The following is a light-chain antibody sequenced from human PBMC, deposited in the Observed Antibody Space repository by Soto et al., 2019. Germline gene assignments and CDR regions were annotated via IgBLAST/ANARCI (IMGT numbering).Light chain of an antibody. CDR2: EAR. J-gene: IGLJ1*01. CDR3: SLYTSENTYV. Sequence: QAVLTEPRSVSGTPRQSATISSTGTSTDFVSYNRVSWYQQPPGTAPKLIIYEARNRPSGVPDRFSGSKSGNTASLTISGLQAADEADYYCSLYTSENTYVFGTGTKVTVL. CDR1: STDFVSYNR. V-gene: IGLV2-18*01.